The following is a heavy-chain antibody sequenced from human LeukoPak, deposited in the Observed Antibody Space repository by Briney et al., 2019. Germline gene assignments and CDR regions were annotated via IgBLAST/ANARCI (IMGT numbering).Heavy chain of an antibody. Sequence: SQTLSLTCTVSGGSISSGGYYWSWIRQHPGKGLEWIGYTYYSGSTYYNPSLKSRVTISLDTSKNQFSLKLTSVTAADTAVYYCARRPPPDYGDYSWFDPWGQGTLVTVSS. V-gene: IGHV4-31*03. D-gene: IGHD4-17*01. CDR3: ARRPPPDYGDYSWFDP. CDR2: TYYSGST. J-gene: IGHJ5*02. CDR1: GGSISSGGYY.